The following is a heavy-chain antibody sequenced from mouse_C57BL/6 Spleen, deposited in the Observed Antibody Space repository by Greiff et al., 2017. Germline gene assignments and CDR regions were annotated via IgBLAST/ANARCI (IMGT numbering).Heavy chain of an antibody. CDR3: ARIYDGYDYFDY. V-gene: IGHV5-17*01. D-gene: IGHD2-3*01. CDR1: GFTFSDYG. CDR2: ISSGSSTI. J-gene: IGHJ2*01. Sequence: EVKLVESGGGLVKPGGSLKLSCAASGFTFSDYGMHWVRQAPEKGLEWVAYISSGSSTIYYADTVKGRFTISRDNAKNTLFLQMTSLRSEDTAMYYCARIYDGYDYFDYWGQGTTLTVSS.